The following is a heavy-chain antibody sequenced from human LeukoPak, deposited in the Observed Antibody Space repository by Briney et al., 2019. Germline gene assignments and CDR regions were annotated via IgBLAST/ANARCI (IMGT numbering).Heavy chain of an antibody. J-gene: IGHJ6*03. D-gene: IGHD3-10*01. CDR2: IYTSGST. CDR3: ARDRPDMVRGVIKVYYYYYMDV. Sequence: SQTLSLTCTVSGGSISSGSYYWSWIRQPAGKGLEWIGRIYTSGSTNYNPSLKIRVTISVDTSKNQFSLKLSSVTAADTAVYYCARDRPDMVRGVIKVYYYYYMDVWGKGTTVTVSS. CDR1: GGSISSGSYY. V-gene: IGHV4-61*02.